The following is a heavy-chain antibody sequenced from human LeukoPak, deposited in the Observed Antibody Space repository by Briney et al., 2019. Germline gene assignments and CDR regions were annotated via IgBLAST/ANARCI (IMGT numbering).Heavy chain of an antibody. CDR3: ARALGEQQLVNWFDP. Sequence: GGSLRLSCAASGFTFSDYYMSWIRQAPGKGLECVSYISSSSSYTNYADSVKGRFTISRDNAKNSLYLQMNSLRAEDTAVYYCARALGEQQLVNWFDPWGQGTLVTVSS. D-gene: IGHD6-13*01. V-gene: IGHV3-11*05. CDR2: ISSSSSYT. CDR1: GFTFSDYY. J-gene: IGHJ5*02.